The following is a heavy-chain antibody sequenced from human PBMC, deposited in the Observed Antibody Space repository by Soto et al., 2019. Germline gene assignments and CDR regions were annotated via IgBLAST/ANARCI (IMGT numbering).Heavy chain of an antibody. CDR2: IYYSGST. V-gene: IGHV4-39*01. D-gene: IGHD6-13*01. J-gene: IGHJ4*02. CDR3: ARGVGSSWYVPAEFDY. CDR1: GGSISSSSYY. Sequence: SETLSLTCTVSGGSISSSSYYWGWIRQPPGKGLEWIGSIYYSGSTYYNPSLKSRVTISVDTSRNQFSLKLSSVTAVDTAVYYCARGVGSSWYVPAEFDYWGQGTLVTVSS.